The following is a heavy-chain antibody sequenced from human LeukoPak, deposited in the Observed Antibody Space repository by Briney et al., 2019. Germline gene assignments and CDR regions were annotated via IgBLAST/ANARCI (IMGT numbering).Heavy chain of an antibody. D-gene: IGHD6-19*01. CDR2: ISYDGSNK. CDR3: ARDKSYGYSSGSFDY. Sequence: GGSLRLSCAASGFTFSSYAMYWVRQAPGKGLEWVAVISYDGSNKYYADSVKGRFTISRDNSKNTLYLQMNSLRAEDTAVYYCARDKSYGYSSGSFDYWGQGTLVTVSS. CDR1: GFTFSSYA. J-gene: IGHJ4*02. V-gene: IGHV3-30*01.